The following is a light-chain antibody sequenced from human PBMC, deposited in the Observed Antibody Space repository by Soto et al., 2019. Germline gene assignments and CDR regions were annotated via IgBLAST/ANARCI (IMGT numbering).Light chain of an antibody. V-gene: IGKV3-20*01. Sequence: EIVLTQSPGTLSLSPGERATLSCRASQSVSSSFLAWYQQKPGQAPRLLIYGASSRATGIPDRFSGSGSGTDFTLTIIRLEPEDFAVYYWQQYDSSLYTFGQGTMLEIK. CDR2: GAS. J-gene: IGKJ2*01. CDR3: QQYDSSLYT. CDR1: QSVSSSF.